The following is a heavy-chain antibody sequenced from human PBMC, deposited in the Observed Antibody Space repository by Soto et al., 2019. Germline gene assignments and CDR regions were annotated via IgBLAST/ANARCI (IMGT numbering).Heavy chain of an antibody. J-gene: IGHJ3*01. CDR1: GFTFSSYG. CDR2: IWYDGSNI. V-gene: IGHV3-33*01. D-gene: IGHD1-1*01. CDR3: ARDSGTGCWRYAFDL. Sequence: QVQLVESGGGVVQPGRSLRLSCEASGFTFSSYGMHWVRQAPGKGLEWVAVIWYDGSNIYYADSVKGRFTISRDNSKNTLYLQMNSLRAEDTAVYYCARDSGTGCWRYAFDLWGQGTMVTFSS.